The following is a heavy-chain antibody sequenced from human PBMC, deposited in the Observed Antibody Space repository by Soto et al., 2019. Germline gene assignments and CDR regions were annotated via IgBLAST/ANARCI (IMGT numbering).Heavy chain of an antibody. CDR3: ARVVPGAEAWFGP. V-gene: IGHV1-18*01. CDR2: ISLYSDGT. Sequence: ASVTVSCKTSGYTFSNYGITWVRQAPGQPLEWLGWISLYSDGTSYAQKFRGRVSMTTDTSTTTAYMELRSLRSDDTAVYYCARVVPGAEAWFGPWGQGTLVTVSS. J-gene: IGHJ5*02. CDR1: GYTFSNYG.